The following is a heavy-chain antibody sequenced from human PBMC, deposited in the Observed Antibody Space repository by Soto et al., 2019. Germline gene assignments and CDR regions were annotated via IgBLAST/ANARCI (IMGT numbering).Heavy chain of an antibody. Sequence: PGESLKISCKGSGYSFTMYWIAWVRQMPGKGLEWMGIIYPGDSDTRYSPSFQGQVTISADKSISTAYLQWSSLKASDTAMYYCERTSRGFRDAFDIWGQXTMVTVSS. D-gene: IGHD3-10*01. J-gene: IGHJ3*02. CDR1: GYSFTMYW. V-gene: IGHV5-51*01. CDR2: IYPGDSDT. CDR3: ERTSRGFRDAFDI.